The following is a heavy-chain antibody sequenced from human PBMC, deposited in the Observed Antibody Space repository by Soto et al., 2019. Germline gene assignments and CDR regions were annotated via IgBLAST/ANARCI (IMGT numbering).Heavy chain of an antibody. D-gene: IGHD2-2*01. CDR2: IIPIFGTA. CDR3: ARGAVVVVPAAINYYYYGMDV. V-gene: IGHV1-69*13. Sequence: ASVKVSCKASGGTFSSYAIIWVRQAPGQGLEWMGGIIPIFGTANYAQKFQGRVTITADESTSTAYMELSSLRSEDTAVYYCARGAVVVVPAAINYYYYGMDVWGQGTTVTVSS. CDR1: GGTFSSYA. J-gene: IGHJ6*02.